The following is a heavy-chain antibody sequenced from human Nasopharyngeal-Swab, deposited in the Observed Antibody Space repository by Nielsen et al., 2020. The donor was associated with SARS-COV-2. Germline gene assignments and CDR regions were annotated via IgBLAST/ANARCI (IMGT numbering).Heavy chain of an antibody. D-gene: IGHD3-10*01. CDR2: ISSSSSYI. Sequence: GESLKISCAASGFTPSSYSMNWVRQAPGKGLEWVSSISSSSSYIFYADSVKGRFTISRDNAKNSLYLQMNSLRAEDTAVYYCASLLWFGELPSDYYYYGMDVWGQGTTVTVSS. J-gene: IGHJ6*02. V-gene: IGHV3-21*01. CDR1: GFTPSSYS. CDR3: ASLLWFGELPSDYYYYGMDV.